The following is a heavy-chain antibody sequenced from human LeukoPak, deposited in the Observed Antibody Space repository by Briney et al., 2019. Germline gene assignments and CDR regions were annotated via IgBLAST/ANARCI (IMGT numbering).Heavy chain of an antibody. Sequence: GGSLRLSCEASGFTFSGYWMIWVRQAPGKGLEWVANIKEDGSRTTYLDSVKGRFTISRDNTKSSLYLQMNSLRAEDTAVYYCVRDQNYKTLTVYYDVFDMWGQGTMVTVSS. CDR3: VRDQNYKTLTVYYDVFDM. D-gene: IGHD3-9*01. J-gene: IGHJ3*02. V-gene: IGHV3-7*01. CDR2: IKEDGSRT. CDR1: GFTFSGYW.